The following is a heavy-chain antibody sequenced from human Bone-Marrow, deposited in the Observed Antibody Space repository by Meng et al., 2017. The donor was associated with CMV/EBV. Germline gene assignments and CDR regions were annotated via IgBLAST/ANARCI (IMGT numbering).Heavy chain of an antibody. CDR1: GYTFTGYY. J-gene: IGHJ4*02. V-gene: IGHV1-2*02. D-gene: IGHD2-2*01. CDR3: ARVQSLIVPAARY. Sequence: ASVKVSCKSSGYTFTGYYMHWVRQAPGQGLEWMGWINPNSGGTNYAQKFQGRVTMTRDTSISTAYMELSRLRSDGTAVYYCARVQSLIVPAARYWGQGTLVTVSS. CDR2: INPNSGGT.